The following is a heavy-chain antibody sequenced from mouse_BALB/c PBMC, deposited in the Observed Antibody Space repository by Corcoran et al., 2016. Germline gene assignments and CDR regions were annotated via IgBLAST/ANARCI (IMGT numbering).Heavy chain of an antibody. D-gene: IGHD2-4*01. J-gene: IGHJ3*01. CDR1: GFNIKDTY. Sequence: EVQLQQSGAELVKPGASVKLSCTASGFNIKDTYMHWVKQRPEQGLEWIGRIDPANGNTKYDPKFQGKATITADTSSNTAYLQLSSQTSEDTAVYYCAMITTSWFAYWGQGTLVTVSA. CDR3: AMITTSWFAY. V-gene: IGHV14-3*02. CDR2: IDPANGNT.